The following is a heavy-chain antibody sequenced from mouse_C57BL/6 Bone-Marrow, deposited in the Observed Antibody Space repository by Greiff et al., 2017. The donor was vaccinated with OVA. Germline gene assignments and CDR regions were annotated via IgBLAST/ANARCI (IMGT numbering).Heavy chain of an antibody. Sequence: EVKVIESGGGLVQPGGSMKLSCAASGFTFSDAWMDWVRQSPEKGLEWVAEIRNKANNHATYYAESVKGRFTISRDDSKSSVYLQMNSLRAEDTGIYYCTRCGYYPAWFAYWGQGTLVTVSA. CDR2: IRNKANNHAT. V-gene: IGHV6-6*01. J-gene: IGHJ3*01. D-gene: IGHD2-3*01. CDR1: GFTFSDAW. CDR3: TRCGYYPAWFAY.